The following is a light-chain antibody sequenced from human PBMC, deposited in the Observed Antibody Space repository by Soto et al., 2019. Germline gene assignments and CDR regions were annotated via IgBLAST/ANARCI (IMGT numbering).Light chain of an antibody. CDR1: QSVSSY. CDR2: DAS. J-gene: IGKJ4*01. V-gene: IGKV3-11*01. Sequence: DIVMTQSPATLSLSAGERATLTCRASQSVSSYLAWYQQKPGQAPRLLIDDASNRATGIQTRFIGSGSGTECSLTISSIEPEEFADYYYQQRSNWARRTFGGGTTVEIK. CDR3: QQRSNWARRT.